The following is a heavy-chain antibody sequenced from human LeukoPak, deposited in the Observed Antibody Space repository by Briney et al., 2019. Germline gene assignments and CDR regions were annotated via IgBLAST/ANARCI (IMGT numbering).Heavy chain of an antibody. CDR2: IYSGGNT. V-gene: IGHV3-53*01. CDR3: ARGRPYFDY. J-gene: IGHJ4*02. CDR1: GFTVRSNY. D-gene: IGHD2-21*01. Sequence: GGSLRLSCAASGFTVRSNYISWVRQAPGQGLDWVSVIYSGGNTYYADSVKGRFTISRDSSKNTPYLQMNSLRAEDTAVYYCARGRPYFDYWGQGTLVTVSS.